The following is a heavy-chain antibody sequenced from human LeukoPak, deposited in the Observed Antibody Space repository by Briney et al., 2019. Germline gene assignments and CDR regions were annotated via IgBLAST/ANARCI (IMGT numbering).Heavy chain of an antibody. Sequence: KPSETLSLTCAVYGGSFSGYYWSWIRQPPGKGLEWIGEINHSGSTNYNPSLKSRVTISVDTSKNQFSLKLSSVTAADTAVYYCARDGSGRVPEMSAPDYWGQGTLVTVSS. CDR1: GGSFSGYY. CDR3: ARDGSGRVPEMSAPDY. CDR2: INHSGST. D-gene: IGHD3-10*01. V-gene: IGHV4-34*01. J-gene: IGHJ4*02.